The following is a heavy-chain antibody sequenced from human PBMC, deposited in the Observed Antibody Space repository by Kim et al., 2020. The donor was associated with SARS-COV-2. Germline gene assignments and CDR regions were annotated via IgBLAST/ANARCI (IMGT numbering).Heavy chain of an antibody. CDR3: ARQQAPGYSSSHDWFDP. V-gene: IGHV5-51*01. D-gene: IGHD6-13*01. J-gene: IGHJ5*02. CDR2: IYPGDSDT. CDR1: GYSFTSYW. Sequence: GESLQISCKGSGYSFTSYWIGWVRQMPGKGLEWMGIIYPGDSDTRYSPSFQGQVTISADKSISTAYLQWSSLKASDTAMYYCARQQAPGYSSSHDWFDPWAREPWSPSPQ.